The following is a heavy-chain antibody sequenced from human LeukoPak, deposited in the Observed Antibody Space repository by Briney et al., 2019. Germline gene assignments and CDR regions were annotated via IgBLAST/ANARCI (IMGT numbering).Heavy chain of an antibody. V-gene: IGHV4-4*02. Sequence: PSETLSLTCAVSGGSISSRNWWSWIRQPPGKGLEWIGEINHSGSTNYNPSLKSRVTISVDTSKNQFSLKLSPVTAADTAVYYCARGDYDYYSYYMDVWGKGTTVTVSS. CDR1: GGSISSRNW. CDR2: INHSGST. J-gene: IGHJ6*03. D-gene: IGHD5-12*01. CDR3: ARGDYDYYSYYMDV.